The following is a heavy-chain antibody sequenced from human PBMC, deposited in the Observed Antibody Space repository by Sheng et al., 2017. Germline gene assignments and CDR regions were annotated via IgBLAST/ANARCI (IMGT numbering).Heavy chain of an antibody. CDR3: ATPMYYDILTGYRTGLDY. J-gene: IGHJ4*02. V-gene: IGHV1-69*13. D-gene: IGHD3-9*01. Sequence: QVQLVQSGAEVKKPGSSVKVSCKASGGTFSSYAISWVRQAPGQGLEWMGGIIPIFGTANYAQKFQGRVTITADESTSTAYMELSSLRSEDTAVYYCATPMYYDILTGYRTGLDYWGQGTLVTVSS. CDR1: GGTFSSYA. CDR2: IIPIFGTA.